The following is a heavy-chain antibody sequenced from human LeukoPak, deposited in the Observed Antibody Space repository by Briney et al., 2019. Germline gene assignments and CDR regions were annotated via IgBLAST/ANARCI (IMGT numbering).Heavy chain of an antibody. CDR2: ISAYNGNT. D-gene: IGHD6-6*01. Sequence: ASVKVSCKASGYTFTSYGISWVRQAPGQGLEWMGWISAYNGNTNYAQKLQGRVTMTTDTSTSTAYMGLRSLRSDDTAVYYCARGITALQYSSSSFDYWGQGTLVTVSS. V-gene: IGHV1-18*01. J-gene: IGHJ4*02. CDR1: GYTFTSYG. CDR3: ARGITALQYSSSSFDY.